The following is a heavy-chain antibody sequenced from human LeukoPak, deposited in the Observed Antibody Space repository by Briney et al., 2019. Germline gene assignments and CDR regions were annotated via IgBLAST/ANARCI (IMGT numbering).Heavy chain of an antibody. CDR3: ARDVPAYGGNPDAFDI. D-gene: IGHD4-23*01. CDR1: GFTFSTYW. CDR2: IKQDGSEK. V-gene: IGHV3-7*01. J-gene: IGHJ3*02. Sequence: PGGSLRLSCAASGFTFSTYWMSWARQAPGKGLEWVANIKQDGSEKYYVDSVKGRFTISRDNAKNSLYLQMNSLRAEDTAVYYCARDVPAYGGNPDAFDIWGQGTMVTVSS.